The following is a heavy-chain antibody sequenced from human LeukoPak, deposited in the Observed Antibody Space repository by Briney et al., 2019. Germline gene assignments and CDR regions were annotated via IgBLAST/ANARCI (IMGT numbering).Heavy chain of an antibody. CDR3: ASIDGDPLPAAVSIAALDI. CDR2: IIPIFGTA. Sequence: SVKVSCKASGGTFSSYAISWVRQAPGQGLEWMGGIIPIFGTANYAQKFQGRVTITTDESTSTAYMELSSLRSEDTAVYYCASIDGDPLPAAVSIAALDIWGQGTMVTVSS. D-gene: IGHD6-6*01. J-gene: IGHJ3*02. CDR1: GGTFSSYA. V-gene: IGHV1-69*05.